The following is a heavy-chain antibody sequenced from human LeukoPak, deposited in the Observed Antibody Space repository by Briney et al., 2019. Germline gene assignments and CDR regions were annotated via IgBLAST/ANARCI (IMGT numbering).Heavy chain of an antibody. CDR2: MNPNSGNT. CDR3: ARGPPWYDILTGYSDY. J-gene: IGHJ4*02. CDR1: GYTFTSYD. V-gene: IGHV1-8*01. D-gene: IGHD3-9*01. Sequence: ASVKVSCKASGYTFTSYDINWVRQATGQGLEWMGWMNPNSGNTGYAQKFQGRVTMTRNTSISTAYMELSSLRSEDTAVYYCARGPPWYDILTGYSDYWGQGTLVTVSS.